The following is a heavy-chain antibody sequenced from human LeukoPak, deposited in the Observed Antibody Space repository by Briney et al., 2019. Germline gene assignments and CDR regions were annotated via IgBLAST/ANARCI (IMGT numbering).Heavy chain of an antibody. D-gene: IGHD3-22*01. CDR3: AREKIAYYDNSGRGWFDP. CDR2: VDHTGST. J-gene: IGHJ5*02. CDR1: DDSITMYY. Sequence: ASETLSLTCSVSDDSITMYYWTWIRQPPGKGLEWIGYVDHTGSTNFNPSLNGRVSISRDTTKNLFSLRLSSVTAADTAVYYCAREKIAYYDNSGRGWFDPWGQGTLVTVSS. V-gene: IGHV4-59*12.